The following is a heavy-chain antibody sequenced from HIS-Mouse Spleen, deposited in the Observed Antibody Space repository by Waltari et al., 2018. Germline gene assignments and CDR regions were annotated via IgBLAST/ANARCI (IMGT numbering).Heavy chain of an antibody. CDR1: GGSFSGYY. Sequence: QVQLQQWGAGLLKPSETLSLTCAVYGGSFSGYYWSRIRQPPGKGLGWIGEINHSGSTNYNPSLKSRVTISVDTSKNQFSLKLSSVTAADTAVYYCARGALRGSYYWGEYFQHWGQGTLVTVSS. J-gene: IGHJ1*01. V-gene: IGHV4-34*01. CDR2: INHSGST. D-gene: IGHD1-26*01. CDR3: ARGALRGSYYWGEYFQH.